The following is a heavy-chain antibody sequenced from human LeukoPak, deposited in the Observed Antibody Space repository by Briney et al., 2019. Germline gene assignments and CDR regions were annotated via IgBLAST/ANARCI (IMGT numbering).Heavy chain of an antibody. Sequence: KPSETLSLTCAVYGGSFSGYYWSWIRQPPGKGLEWIGEINHSGSTNYNPSLKSRVTISVDTSKNQFSLKLSSVTAADTAVYYCARHSPLLRYFDWLLGANWYFDLWGRGTLVTVSS. V-gene: IGHV4-34*01. CDR1: GGSFSGYY. CDR2: INHSGST. D-gene: IGHD3-9*01. J-gene: IGHJ2*01. CDR3: ARHSPLLRYFDWLLGANWYFDL.